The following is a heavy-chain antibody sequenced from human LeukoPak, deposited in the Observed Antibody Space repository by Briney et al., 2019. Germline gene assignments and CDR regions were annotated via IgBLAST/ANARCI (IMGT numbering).Heavy chain of an antibody. CDR2: IRYDGSNK. CDR3: LGVEYYYDSSGYYPNFDY. D-gene: IGHD3-22*01. J-gene: IGHJ4*02. CDR1: GFTFSSYA. Sequence: PGGSLRLSCAASGFTFSSYAMHWVRQAPGKGLEWVAVIRYDGSNKYYADSVKGRFTISRDNSKNTLYLQMNSLRAEDTAVYYCLGVEYYYDSSGYYPNFDYWGQGTLVTVSS. V-gene: IGHV3-30*02.